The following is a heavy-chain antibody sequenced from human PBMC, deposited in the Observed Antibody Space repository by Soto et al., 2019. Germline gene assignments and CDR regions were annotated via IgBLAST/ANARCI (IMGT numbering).Heavy chain of an antibody. CDR1: GGSISSGGYS. D-gene: IGHD2-21*02. J-gene: IGHJ4*02. Sequence: SETLSLTCAVSGGSISSGGYSWSWIRQPPGKGLEWIGYIYHSGSTYYNPSLKSRVAMTSDTSTNTVSLVVSSLRSEDTAVYYCSRQPSYGGDPHYYFDSWGQGTLVTVSS. CDR3: SRQPSYGGDPHYYFDS. CDR2: IYHSGST. V-gene: IGHV4-30-2*02.